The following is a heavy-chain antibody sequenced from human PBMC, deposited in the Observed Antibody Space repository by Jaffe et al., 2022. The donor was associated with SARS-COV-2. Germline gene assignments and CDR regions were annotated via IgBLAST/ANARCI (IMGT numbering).Heavy chain of an antibody. Sequence: EVQLVESGGGLVKPGGSLRLSCAASGFTFSSYSMNWVRQAPGKGLEWVSSISSSSSYIYYADSVKGRFTISRDNAKNSLYLQMNSLRAEDTAVYYCARDMNIATAMVTNYYYGMDVWGQGTTVTVSS. D-gene: IGHD5-18*01. CDR3: ARDMNIATAMVTNYYYGMDV. V-gene: IGHV3-21*01. J-gene: IGHJ6*02. CDR1: GFTFSSYS. CDR2: ISSSSSYI.